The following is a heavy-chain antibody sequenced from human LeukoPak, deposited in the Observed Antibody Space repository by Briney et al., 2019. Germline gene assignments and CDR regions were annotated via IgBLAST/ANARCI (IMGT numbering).Heavy chain of an antibody. J-gene: IGHJ3*02. Sequence: GGSLRLSCAASGFTLSSYAMSWVRQAPGKGLEWVSVISGSDNDTYYADSVKGRFTISRDNPKNTLHLQMNSLRAEDTAVYYCARAPYGDYLGSAFDIWGQGTMVTVSS. CDR3: ARAPYGDYLGSAFDI. CDR1: GFTLSSYA. D-gene: IGHD4-17*01. V-gene: IGHV3-23*01. CDR2: ISGSDNDT.